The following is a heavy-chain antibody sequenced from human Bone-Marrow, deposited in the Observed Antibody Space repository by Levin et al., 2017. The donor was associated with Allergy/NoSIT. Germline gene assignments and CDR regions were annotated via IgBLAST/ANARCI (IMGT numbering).Heavy chain of an antibody. D-gene: IGHD2-2*01. J-gene: IGHJ6*02. Sequence: GGSLRLSCAASGFTLSQYWMTWVRQAPGKGLEWVAKIKADGSEKYYVDSLKGRFSISRDNTRQSVSLQISHFRAEDTAVYYCARDSFSTSSGLDYYYGLDVWGQGTTVTV. CDR3: ARDSFSTSSGLDYYYGLDV. CDR1: GFTLSQYW. CDR2: IKADGSEK. V-gene: IGHV3-7*01.